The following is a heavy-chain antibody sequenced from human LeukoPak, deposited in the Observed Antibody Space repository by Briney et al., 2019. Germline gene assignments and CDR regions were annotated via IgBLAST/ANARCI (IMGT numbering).Heavy chain of an antibody. Sequence: RPGGSLRLSCAASGFTFSSYAMHWVRQAPGKGLEWVAVISYDGSNKYYADSVKGRFTISRDNAKNSLYLQMNSLRAEDTAVYYCARGGPLDIWGQGTMVTVSS. CDR1: GFTFSSYA. CDR3: ARGGPLDI. J-gene: IGHJ3*02. D-gene: IGHD3-10*01. CDR2: ISYDGSNK. V-gene: IGHV3-30-3*01.